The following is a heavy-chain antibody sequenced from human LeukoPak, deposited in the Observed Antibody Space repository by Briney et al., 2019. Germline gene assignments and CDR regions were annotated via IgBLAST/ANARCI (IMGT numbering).Heavy chain of an antibody. Sequence: GGSLRLSCSASEFTFSTYAMSWVRQPPGKGLEWVSAIRGSGDSTYYAESVKGRFTISRDNSKNTLYLQMNSLRAEDTAVYYCAKRFRGTSGLYYFDSWGQGTLVTVSS. D-gene: IGHD2/OR15-2a*01. CDR3: AKRFRGTSGLYYFDS. J-gene: IGHJ4*02. CDR2: IRGSGDST. V-gene: IGHV3-23*01. CDR1: EFTFSTYA.